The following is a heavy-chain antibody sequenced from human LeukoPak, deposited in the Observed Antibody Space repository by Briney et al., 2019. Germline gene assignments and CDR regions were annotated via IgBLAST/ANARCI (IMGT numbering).Heavy chain of an antibody. D-gene: IGHD3-22*01. CDR2: ISSTSSYI. Sequence: PGGSLRLSCTASGFTFGDYAMSWFRQAPDKGLEWVASISSTSSYIYYTDSVRGRFTISRDNTKNSLYLQMNSLRAEDTAVYYCAHSKTCYYDSSGYFCLYGMDGWGQGTTVTVSS. V-gene: IGHV3-21*04. CDR3: AHSKTCYYDSSGYFCLYGMDG. J-gene: IGHJ6*02. CDR1: GFTFGDYA.